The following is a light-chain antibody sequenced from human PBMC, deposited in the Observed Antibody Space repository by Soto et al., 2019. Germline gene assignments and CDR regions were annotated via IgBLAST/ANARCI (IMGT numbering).Light chain of an antibody. CDR1: QTVSSNF. CDR3: QQYGSSPLT. CDR2: GAS. J-gene: IGKJ4*01. Sequence: EIVLTQSPGTLSLSPGERATLSCRASQTVSSNFLAWFQQKPGKAPRFVIYGASSRATGIPDRFSGSGSGTDFTFTSNRLEPEDFAVYYCQQYGSSPLTFGGRTKVEIK. V-gene: IGKV3-20*01.